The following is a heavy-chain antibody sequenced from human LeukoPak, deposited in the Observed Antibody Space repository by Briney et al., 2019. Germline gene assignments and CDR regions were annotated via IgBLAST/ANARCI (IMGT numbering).Heavy chain of an antibody. Sequence: GGSLRLSCAASGFTFSSYAMSWVRQAPGKGLEWVSAISGSGGSTHYADSVKGRFTISRDNSKNTLYLQMNSLRAEDTAVYYCAKETEVAVAGTPFFDYWGQGTLVTVSS. J-gene: IGHJ4*02. D-gene: IGHD6-19*01. V-gene: IGHV3-23*01. CDR3: AKETEVAVAGTPFFDY. CDR2: ISGSGGST. CDR1: GFTFSSYA.